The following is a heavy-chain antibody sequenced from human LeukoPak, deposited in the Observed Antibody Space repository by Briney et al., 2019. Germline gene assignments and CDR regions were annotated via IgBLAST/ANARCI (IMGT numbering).Heavy chain of an antibody. CDR3: ARHSGGRNSSGEYWYFDL. J-gene: IGHJ2*01. CDR2: IYYSGST. D-gene: IGHD3-22*01. CDR1: GGSISNYY. Sequence: SETLSLTCTVPGGSISNYYWSWIRQPPGKGLEWIGYIYYSGSTNYNPSLKSRVTISVDTSKNQFSLKLSSVTAADTAVYYCARHSGGRNSSGEYWYFDLWGRGTLVTVSS. V-gene: IGHV4-59*08.